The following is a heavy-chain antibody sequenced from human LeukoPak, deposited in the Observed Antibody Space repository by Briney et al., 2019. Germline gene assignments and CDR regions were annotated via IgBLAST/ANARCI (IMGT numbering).Heavy chain of an antibody. D-gene: IGHD4-11*01. CDR1: GYTFTGYY. V-gene: IGHV1-2*06. CDR2: INPNSGGT. Sequence: ASVKVSCKASGYTFTGYYMHWVRQAPGQGLEWMGRINPNSGGTNYAQKFQGRVTMTRDTSISTAYMELSRLRSDDTAVYYCAKDLMTTVTSFDYWGQGTLVTVSS. J-gene: IGHJ4*02. CDR3: AKDLMTTVTSFDY.